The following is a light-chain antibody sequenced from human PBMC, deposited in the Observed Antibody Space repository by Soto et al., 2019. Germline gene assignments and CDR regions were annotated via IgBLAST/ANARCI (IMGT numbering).Light chain of an antibody. CDR2: EVS. CDR3: SSYTSSSLYV. V-gene: IGLV2-14*01. Sequence: LTQPASVSGSPGQSITISCTGTSSDVGGYNYVSWYQQHPGKAPKLMIYEVSNRPSGVSNRFSGSKSGNTASLTISGLQAEDEADYYCSSYTSSSLYVFGNGTKVTVL. CDR1: SSDVGGYNY. J-gene: IGLJ1*01.